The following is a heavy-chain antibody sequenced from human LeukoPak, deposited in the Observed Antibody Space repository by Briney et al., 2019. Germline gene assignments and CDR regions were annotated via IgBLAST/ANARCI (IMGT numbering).Heavy chain of an antibody. CDR3: ARAERGYSYGHVGY. Sequence: SETLSLTCTVSGGSISSGSYYWSWIRQPAGKGLEWIGRIYTSGSTNYNPSLKSRVTILVDTSKNQFSLKLSSVTAADTAVYYCARAERGYSYGHVGYWGQGTLVTVSS. CDR1: GGSISSGSYY. V-gene: IGHV4-61*02. CDR2: IYTSGST. J-gene: IGHJ4*02. D-gene: IGHD5-18*01.